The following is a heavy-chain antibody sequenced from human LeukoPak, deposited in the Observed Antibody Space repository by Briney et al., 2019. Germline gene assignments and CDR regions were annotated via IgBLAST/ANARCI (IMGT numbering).Heavy chain of an antibody. V-gene: IGHV3-23*01. D-gene: IGHD3-16*01. CDR2: ISGSGHRT. CDR3: AKDWGEYFDYVWGSFTSFDS. CDR1: GFTFSSYG. Sequence: GGTLRLSCAASGFTFSSYGVSWVRQAPGKGLEWVSGISGSGHRTYYADSVKGRFTISRDNSKSTLYLQMNSLRAEDTTVYYCAKDWGEYFDYVWGSFTSFDSWGQGTLVTVSS. J-gene: IGHJ4*02.